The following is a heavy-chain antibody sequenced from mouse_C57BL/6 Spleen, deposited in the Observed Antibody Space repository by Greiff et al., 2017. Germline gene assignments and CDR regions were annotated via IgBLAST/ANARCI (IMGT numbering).Heavy chain of an antibody. CDR1: GFTFSDYG. V-gene: IGHV5-17*01. CDR2: ISSGSSTI. D-gene: IGHD5-1-1*01. Sequence: EVQLQESGGGLVKPGGSLKLSCAASGFTFSDYGMHWVRQAPEKGLEWVAYISSGSSTIYYADTVKGRFTISRDNAKNTLFLQMTSLRSEDTAMYYCASGYLSPFAYWGQGTLVTVSA. J-gene: IGHJ3*01. CDR3: ASGYLSPFAY.